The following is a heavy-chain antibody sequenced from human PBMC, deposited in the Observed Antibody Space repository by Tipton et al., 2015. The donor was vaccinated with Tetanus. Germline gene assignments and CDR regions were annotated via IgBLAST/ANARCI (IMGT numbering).Heavy chain of an antibody. Sequence: QLVQSGAEVKKPGESPNISCKASGYNFATFWIGWVRQKPGKGLEWMGIIYPGDSDTTYSPSFEGQVTISADKSITTAYLQWSNLKASDTAMYYCARRLGPYTGDQIWHFDLWGRGTMVTVSS. CDR2: IYPGDSDT. V-gene: IGHV5-51*01. D-gene: IGHD7-27*01. J-gene: IGHJ2*01. CDR3: ARRLGPYTGDQIWHFDL. CDR1: GYNFATFW.